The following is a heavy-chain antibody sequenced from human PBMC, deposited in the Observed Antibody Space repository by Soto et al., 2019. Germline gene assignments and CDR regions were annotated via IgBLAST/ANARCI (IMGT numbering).Heavy chain of an antibody. Sequence: SETLSLTCTVSGGSISSSSYYWGWIRQPPGKGMEWTGSIYYSGSTYYNPSLESRVTISVDTSKNLSSLKLSSVTAADTAVYYCARHSSKQSGRGSSYYYYVMAVWGKGTSVTVSS. CDR2: IYYSGST. D-gene: IGHD2-2*01. J-gene: IGHJ6*04. CDR3: ARHSSKQSGRGSSYYYYVMAV. CDR1: GGSISSSSYY. V-gene: IGHV4-39*01.